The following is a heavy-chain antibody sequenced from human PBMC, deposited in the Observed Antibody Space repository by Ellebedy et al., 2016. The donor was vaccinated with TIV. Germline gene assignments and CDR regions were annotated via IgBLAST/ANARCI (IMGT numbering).Heavy chain of an antibody. CDR2: IKQDGSEK. CDR1: GFTFSSYW. V-gene: IGHV3-7*01. D-gene: IGHD1-26*01. Sequence: GESLKISCAASGFTFSSYWMSWVRQAPGKGLEWVATIKQDGSEKYYLDSVKGRFTISRDNAKNSLYLQMNSLRAEDTAVYYCARSGSYWVYYYYYGMDVWGQGTTVTVSS. J-gene: IGHJ6*02. CDR3: ARSGSYWVYYYYYGMDV.